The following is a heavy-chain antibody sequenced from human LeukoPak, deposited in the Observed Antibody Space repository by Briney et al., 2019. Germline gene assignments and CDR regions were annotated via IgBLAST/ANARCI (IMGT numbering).Heavy chain of an antibody. J-gene: IGHJ6*03. D-gene: IGHD3-10*01. CDR2: INPNSGGT. CDR3: ARGGYYYGSGSYRVYYYYYMDV. V-gene: IGHV1-2*02. Sequence: ASVKVSCKASGYTFTGYYMHWVRQAPGQGLEWMGWINPNSGGTNYAQKFQGRVTMTRDTSISTAYMELSRLRSDDTAVYYCARGGYYYGSGSYRVYYYYYMDVWGKGTTVTVSS. CDR1: GYTFTGYY.